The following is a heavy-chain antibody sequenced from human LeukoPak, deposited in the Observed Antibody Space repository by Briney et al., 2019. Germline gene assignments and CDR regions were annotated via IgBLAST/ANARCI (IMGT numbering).Heavy chain of an antibody. V-gene: IGHV3-48*03. CDR3: ARQPTKRGYCSGGSCYSGGFDYYYYMDV. CDR2: ISSSGSTI. Sequence: GGSLRLSCAASGFTFSSYEMNWVRQAPGKGLEWVSYISSSGSTIYYADSVKGRFTISRDNAKNSLYLQMNSLRAEDTAVYYCARQPTKRGYCSGGSCYSGGFDYYYYMDVWGKGTTVTISS. J-gene: IGHJ6*03. D-gene: IGHD2-15*01. CDR1: GFTFSSYE.